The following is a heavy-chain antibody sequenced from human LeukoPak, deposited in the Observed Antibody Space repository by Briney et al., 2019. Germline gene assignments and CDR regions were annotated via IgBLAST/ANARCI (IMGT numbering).Heavy chain of an antibody. CDR3: ARDHCSGGSCYSFYDY. V-gene: IGHV4-4*07. CDR2: IYTSGST. CDR1: GGSISSYY. D-gene: IGHD2-15*01. Sequence: PSETLSLTCTVSGGSISSYYWSWIRQPAGKGLEWIGRIYTSGSTNYNPSLKSRVTMSVDTSKNQFSLKLSSVTAADTAVYYCARDHCSGGSCYSFYDYWGQGTLVTVPS. J-gene: IGHJ4*02.